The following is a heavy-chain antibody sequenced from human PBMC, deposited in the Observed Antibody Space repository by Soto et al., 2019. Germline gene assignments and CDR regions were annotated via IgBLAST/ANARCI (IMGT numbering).Heavy chain of an antibody. J-gene: IGHJ4*02. D-gene: IGHD2-2*01. CDR3: TRGPSVPDARVPDY. V-gene: IGHV3-7*01. CDR2: IKEDGSEK. Sequence: EVQLVESGGGLVQPGGSLRLSCAASGFTFSKNWMSWVRQAPGKGLEWVANIKEDGSEKYYVDSVKGRFTISRDNAKNSLYLHMDSLRAEDTAVYYCTRGPSVPDARVPDYWGQGTLVTVSS. CDR1: GFTFSKNW.